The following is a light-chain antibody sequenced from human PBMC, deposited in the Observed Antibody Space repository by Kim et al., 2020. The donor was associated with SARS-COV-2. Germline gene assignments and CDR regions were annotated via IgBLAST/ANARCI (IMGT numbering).Light chain of an antibody. V-gene: IGLV2-14*03. CDR1: SSDVGGYNY. J-gene: IGLJ1*01. CDR3: SSYTSSSTYV. CDR2: DVT. Sequence: GQSITISCTGTSSDVGGYNYVSWYQQHPGKAPKVMIYDVTNRPSGVSNRFSGSKSGNTASLTISGLQAEDEADYYCSSYTSSSTYVFGSGTKVTVL.